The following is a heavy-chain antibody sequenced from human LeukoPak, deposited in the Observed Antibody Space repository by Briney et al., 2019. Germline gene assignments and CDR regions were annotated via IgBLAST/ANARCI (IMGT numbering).Heavy chain of an antibody. V-gene: IGHV4-59*12. CDR3: ARGAIDSADQYSPDY. CDR2: IYYRGST. Sequence: PSETLSLTCTVSGVSLSTYDLNWIRQPPGKGLEWIGHIYYRGSTDYNPSLKSRVTISLDTTKNQFSLKVSSMTAADMAVYYCARGAIDSADQYSPDYWGQGTLVTVSS. J-gene: IGHJ4*02. CDR1: GVSLSTYD. D-gene: IGHD2-15*01.